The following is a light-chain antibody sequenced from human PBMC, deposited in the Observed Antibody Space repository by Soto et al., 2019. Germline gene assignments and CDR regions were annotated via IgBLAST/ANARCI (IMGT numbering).Light chain of an antibody. J-gene: IGKJ1*01. V-gene: IGKV3-15*01. CDR3: QHYYNWPRT. Sequence: EIVMTQSPATLSVSPGERATLSCRASQSVSRNLAWYQQKPGQAPRLLIYYASTRATGIPARFSGSGSGTEFTLTISSLQSEDFAVYYCQHYYNWPRTFGQGTKVDI. CDR1: QSVSRN. CDR2: YAS.